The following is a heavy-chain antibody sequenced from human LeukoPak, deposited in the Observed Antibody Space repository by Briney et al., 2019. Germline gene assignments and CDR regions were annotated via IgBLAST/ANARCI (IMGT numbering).Heavy chain of an antibody. Sequence: ASVKVSCKASGYTFTGYYMHWVRQAPGQGLEWMGWINPNSGGTNYAQKFQGRVTMTRDTSISTAYMELSRLRSDDTAVYYCARDVGRYTIFGGNNWFDPWGQGTLVTVSS. D-gene: IGHD3-3*01. J-gene: IGHJ5*02. CDR3: ARDVGRYTIFGGNNWFDP. V-gene: IGHV1-2*02. CDR2: INPNSGGT. CDR1: GYTFTGYY.